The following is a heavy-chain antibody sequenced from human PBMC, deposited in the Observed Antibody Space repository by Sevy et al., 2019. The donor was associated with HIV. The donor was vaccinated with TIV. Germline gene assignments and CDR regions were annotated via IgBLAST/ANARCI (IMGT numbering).Heavy chain of an antibody. V-gene: IGHV4-34*01. CDR1: GGSFSGYY. CDR3: ARGDVLRYCSSTSCRRYYYYGMDV. Sequence: SETLSLTCAVYGGSFSGYYWSWIRQPPGKGLEWIGEINHSGSTNYNPSLKSRVTISVDTSKNQFSLKLSSVTAADPAVYYCARGDVLRYCSSTSCRRYYYYGMDVWGQGTTVTVSS. CDR2: INHSGST. J-gene: IGHJ6*02. D-gene: IGHD2-2*01.